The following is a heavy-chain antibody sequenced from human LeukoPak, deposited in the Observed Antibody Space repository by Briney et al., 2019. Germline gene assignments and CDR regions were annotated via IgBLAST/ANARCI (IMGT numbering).Heavy chain of an antibody. CDR1: GGSISSGDYY. D-gene: IGHD3-22*01. CDR2: IYYSGST. Sequence: KPSQTLSLTCTVSGGSISSGDYYWSWIRQPPGKGLEWIGYIYYSGSTYYNPSLKSRVTISVDTSKNQSSLKLSSVTAADTAVYYCANHEGDMIVVVTPPEYWGQGTLVTVSS. V-gene: IGHV4-30-4*01. J-gene: IGHJ4*02. CDR3: ANHEGDMIVVVTPPEY.